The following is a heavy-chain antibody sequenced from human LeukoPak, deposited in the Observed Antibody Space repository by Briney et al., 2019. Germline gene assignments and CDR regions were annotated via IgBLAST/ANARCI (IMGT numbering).Heavy chain of an antibody. CDR3: AKSLVVAATRRGLYFDY. Sequence: GGSLRLSCAASGFTFSSCAMSWVRQAPGKGLEWVSAISGSGGSTYYADSVKGRFTISRDNSKNTLYLQMNSLRAEDTAVYYCAKSLVVAATRRGLYFDYWGQGTLVTVSS. D-gene: IGHD2-15*01. CDR2: ISGSGGST. V-gene: IGHV3-23*01. CDR1: GFTFSSCA. J-gene: IGHJ4*02.